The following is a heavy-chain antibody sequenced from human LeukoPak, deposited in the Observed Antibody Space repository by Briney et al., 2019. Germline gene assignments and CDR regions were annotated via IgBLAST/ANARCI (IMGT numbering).Heavy chain of an antibody. CDR3: ARGGPNSSGWTLDY. CDR2: INAGNGNT. V-gene: IGHV1-3*01. CDR1: GYTFTNYA. D-gene: IGHD6-19*01. Sequence: ASVKVSCKASGYTFTNYAMHWVRQAPGQRLEWMGWINAGNGNTKYSQKFQGRVTITGDTSASTAYMELSSLRPEDTAVFFCARGGPNSSGWTLDYWGQGTLVTVSS. J-gene: IGHJ4*02.